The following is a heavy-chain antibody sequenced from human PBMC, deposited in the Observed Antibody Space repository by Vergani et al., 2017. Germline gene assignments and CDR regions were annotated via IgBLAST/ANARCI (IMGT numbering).Heavy chain of an antibody. Sequence: VQVVESGGGLIKPGGSLRLSCVVSGITFKNAWINWVRQAPGKGLEWIGSVYYNGSTYYNPSLKSRVTTSVDASKNQFSLKLTSVTAADTAVYRCVCRATSPPRCFDCWGQGTLVTVSS. CDR3: VCRATSPPRCFDC. D-gene: IGHD2-2*01. V-gene: IGHV4-59*05. CDR2: VYYNGST. CDR1: GITFKNAW. J-gene: IGHJ4*02.